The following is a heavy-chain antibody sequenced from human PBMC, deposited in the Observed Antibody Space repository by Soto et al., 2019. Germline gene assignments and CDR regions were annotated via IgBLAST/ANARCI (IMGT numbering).Heavy chain of an antibody. CDR2: INNSSHHA. CDR1: GFAFSDYY. CDR3: VRGGSRYYFDRSGQES. V-gene: IGHV3-11*06. J-gene: IGHJ5*02. D-gene: IGHD3-22*01. Sequence: PGGSLRLSCPTSGFAFSDYYMGWIRQVPGKGLERVSYINNSSHHADYSYSVKGRFAISRDNAKSSLYLEMRSLSVDDTAVYYCVRGGSRYYFDRSGQESWGQGVLVTVSS.